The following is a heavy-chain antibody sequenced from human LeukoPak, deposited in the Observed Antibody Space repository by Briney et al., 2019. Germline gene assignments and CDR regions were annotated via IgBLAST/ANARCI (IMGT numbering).Heavy chain of an antibody. J-gene: IGHJ4*02. D-gene: IGHD2-8*01. Sequence: GGSLRLSCAASGFTFSSYGMHWVRQAPGKGLEWVAVIWYDGSNKYYADSVKGRFTISRDNSKNTLYLQMNSLRAEDTAVYYCAKEYCSNSVCHSLDYWGQGTLVTVSS. V-gene: IGHV3-30*02. CDR2: IWYDGSNK. CDR1: GFTFSSYG. CDR3: AKEYCSNSVCHSLDY.